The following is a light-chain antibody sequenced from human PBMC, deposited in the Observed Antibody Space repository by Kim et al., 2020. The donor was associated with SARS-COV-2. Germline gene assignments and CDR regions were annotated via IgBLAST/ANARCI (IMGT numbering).Light chain of an antibody. CDR2: RND. Sequence: QSVLTQSPSASGTPGQKVTISCSGSTSNIGSNFVYWYQQLPGTAPKLLIYRNDQRPSGVPDRFSGSKSGTSASLAISGLRSEDEAAYYCAAWDDSLSGNWVFGGGTKLTVL. J-gene: IGLJ3*02. CDR1: TSNIGSNF. V-gene: IGLV1-47*01. CDR3: AAWDDSLSGNWV.